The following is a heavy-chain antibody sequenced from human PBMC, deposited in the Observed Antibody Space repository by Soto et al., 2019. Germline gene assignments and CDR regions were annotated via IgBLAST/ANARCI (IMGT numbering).Heavy chain of an antibody. D-gene: IGHD2-15*01. CDR1: GYTFTGKV. V-gene: IGHV1-8*01. CDR2: MNPNSGNT. CDR3: ARQKVDASDY. Sequence: QVQLVQSGAEVKKPGASVKVSGRAPGYTFTGKVINGGRRPIGQGLEWMGWMNPNSGNTGYAQKFQGRVTMTRNTSISTAYMELSSLRSEDTAVYYCARQKVDASDYWGQGTLVTVSS. J-gene: IGHJ4*02.